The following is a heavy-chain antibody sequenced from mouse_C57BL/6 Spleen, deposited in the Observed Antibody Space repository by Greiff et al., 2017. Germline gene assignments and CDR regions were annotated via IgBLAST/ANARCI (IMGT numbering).Heavy chain of an antibody. Sequence: EVQLQQSVAELVRPGASVTLSCTASGFYIKNTYMHWVQQRPEQGLEWIGRIDPANGNTKYAPKFQGKATIPADTSSNTAYLQLSSLTSEDTASYYCDSGLDYWGQGTTLTVSS. CDR1: GFYIKNTY. CDR3: DSGLDY. V-gene: IGHV14-3*01. CDR2: IDPANGNT. J-gene: IGHJ2*01.